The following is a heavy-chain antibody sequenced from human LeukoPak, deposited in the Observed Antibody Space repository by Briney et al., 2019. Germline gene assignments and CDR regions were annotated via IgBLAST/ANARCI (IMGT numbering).Heavy chain of an antibody. CDR3: AGYRGYCSSTSCVSG. CDR1: GGSISSGGYY. CDR2: IYHSGST. Sequence: PSETLSLTCTVSGGSISSGGYYWSWIRQPPGKGLEWIGYIYHSGSTYYNPSLKSRVTISVDRSKNQFSLKLSSVTAADTAVYYCAGYRGYCSSTSCVSGWGQGTLVTVSS. V-gene: IGHV4-30-2*01. J-gene: IGHJ4*02. D-gene: IGHD2-2*03.